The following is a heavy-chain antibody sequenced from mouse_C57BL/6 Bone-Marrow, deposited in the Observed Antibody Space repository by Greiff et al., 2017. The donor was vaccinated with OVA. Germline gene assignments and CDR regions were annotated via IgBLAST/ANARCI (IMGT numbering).Heavy chain of an antibody. CDR3: AREGWLGYYAMDY. CDR2: ISDGGSYT. D-gene: IGHD1-1*02. J-gene: IGHJ4*01. Sequence: EVKVEESGGGLVKPGGSLKLSCAASGFTFSSYAMSWVRQTPEKRLEWVATISDGGSYTYYPDNVKGRFTISRDNAKNNLYLQMSHLKSEDTAMYYCAREGWLGYYAMDYWGQGTSVTVSS. V-gene: IGHV5-4*01. CDR1: GFTFSSYA.